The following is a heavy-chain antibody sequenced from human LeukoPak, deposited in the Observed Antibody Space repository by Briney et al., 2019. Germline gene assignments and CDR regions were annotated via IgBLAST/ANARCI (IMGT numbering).Heavy chain of an antibody. J-gene: IGHJ3*02. CDR1: GYTFTGYY. Sequence: ASVKVSCKASGYTFTGYYMHWVRQAPGQGLEWMGWINPNSGGTNYAQEFQGRVTMTRDTSISTAYMELSRLRSDDTAVYYCAREGLQYPNAFDIWGQGTMVTVSS. CDR3: AREGLQYPNAFDI. D-gene: IGHD4-11*01. V-gene: IGHV1-2*02. CDR2: INPNSGGT.